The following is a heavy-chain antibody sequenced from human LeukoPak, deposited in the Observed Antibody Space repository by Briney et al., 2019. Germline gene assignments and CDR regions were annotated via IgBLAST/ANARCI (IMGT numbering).Heavy chain of an antibody. D-gene: IGHD2-21*02. J-gene: IGHJ3*02. CDR2: ISVSGGTT. Sequence: PGGSLRLSCAASGFIFSSYAMNWVRQAPGEALEWVSTISVSGGTTSYADSVKGRFTISRDNSKNSLYLQMNSLKDEDTAFYYCAREVTGFHDAFDIWGQGTMVTLSS. CDR1: GFIFSSYA. V-gene: IGHV3-23*01. CDR3: AREVTGFHDAFDI.